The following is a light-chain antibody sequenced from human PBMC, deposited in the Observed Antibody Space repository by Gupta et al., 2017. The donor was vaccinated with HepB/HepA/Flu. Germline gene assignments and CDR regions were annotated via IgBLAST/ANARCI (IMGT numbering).Light chain of an antibody. J-gene: IGLJ3*02. CDR3: QAWDSNTAGV. Sequence: SYELTQPPSVSVSPGQTATITCSGDHLGGKNACWNQQRPGQPPLLLIYQDVKRPAGIPGRFSGSKSGNTATLSISGTQAMDEADYYCQAWDSNTAGVFGGGTKLTVL. CDR2: QDV. V-gene: IGLV3-1*01. CDR1: HLGGKN.